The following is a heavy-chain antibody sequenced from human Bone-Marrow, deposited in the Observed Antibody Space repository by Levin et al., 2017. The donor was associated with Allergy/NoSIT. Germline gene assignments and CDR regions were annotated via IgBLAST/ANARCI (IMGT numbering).Heavy chain of an antibody. V-gene: IGHV3-23*01. J-gene: IGHJ4*02. Sequence: GGSLRLSCAVSGFTVSSYSMSWVRQAPGKGLEWVSIISSVGGSTAYADSVKGRFIISRDNSRSTLDLQMNSLRADYTATYYCAKVVGGKGWIFDDWGQGTLVTVSS. D-gene: IGHD3-16*01. CDR1: GFTVSSYS. CDR3: AKVVGGKGWIFDD. CDR2: ISSVGGST.